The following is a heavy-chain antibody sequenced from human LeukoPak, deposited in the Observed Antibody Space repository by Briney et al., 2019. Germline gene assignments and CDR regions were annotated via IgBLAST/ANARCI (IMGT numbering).Heavy chain of an antibody. Sequence: PGGSLRLSCAASGFTFSSYWMSWVRQAPGKGLEWVANIKQDGSEKYYVGSVKGRFTISRDNAKNSLYLQMNSLRAEDTAVYYCARGDPGYCSSTSCLNDAFDIWSQGTMVTVSS. D-gene: IGHD2-2*01. CDR2: IKQDGSEK. V-gene: IGHV3-7*01. J-gene: IGHJ3*02. CDR1: GFTFSSYW. CDR3: ARGDPGYCSSTSCLNDAFDI.